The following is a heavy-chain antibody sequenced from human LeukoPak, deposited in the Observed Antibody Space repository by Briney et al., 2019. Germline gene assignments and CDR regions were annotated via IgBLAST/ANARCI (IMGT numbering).Heavy chain of an antibody. D-gene: IGHD6-19*01. J-gene: IGHJ5*02. CDR1: GGSISSYY. CDR3: ARRAYSSGCYWFDP. CDR2: IYHSGST. V-gene: IGHV4-59*08. Sequence: KPSGTLSLTCTVSGGSISSYYWSWIRQPPGKGLEWIGYIYHSGSTNYNPSLKSRVTISVDTSKNQFSLNLSSVTAADTAVYYCARRAYSSGCYWFDPWGQGTLVTVPS.